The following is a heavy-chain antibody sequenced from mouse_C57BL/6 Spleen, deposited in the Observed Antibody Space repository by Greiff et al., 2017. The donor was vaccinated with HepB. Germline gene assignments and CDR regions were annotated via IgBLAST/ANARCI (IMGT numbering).Heavy chain of an antibody. CDR2: IYPGDGDT. CDR3: ARLGRYYSFWYFDV. D-gene: IGHD2-3*01. CDR1: GYAFSSSW. J-gene: IGHJ1*03. V-gene: IGHV1-82*01. Sequence: QVQLQQSGPELVKPGASVKISCKASGYAFSSSWMNWVKQRPGKGLEWIGRIYPGDGDTNYNGKFKGKATLTADKSSSTAYMQLSSLTSEDSAVYCCARLGRYYSFWYFDVWGTQTTVTVSS.